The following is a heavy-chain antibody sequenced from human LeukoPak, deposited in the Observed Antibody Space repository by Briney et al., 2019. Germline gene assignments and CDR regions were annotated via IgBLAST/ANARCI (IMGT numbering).Heavy chain of an antibody. CDR2: IYYSGST. CDR3: ARGYYYDSSGHFDY. Sequence: SETLSLTCTVSGGSISSGGYYWSWIRQHPGKGLEWIGYIYYSGSTYYNPSLKSRVTISVDTSKNQFSLKLSSVTAADTAVYYCARGYYYDSSGHFDYWGQGTLVTVSS. V-gene: IGHV4-31*03. CDR1: GGSISSGGYY. J-gene: IGHJ4*02. D-gene: IGHD3-22*01.